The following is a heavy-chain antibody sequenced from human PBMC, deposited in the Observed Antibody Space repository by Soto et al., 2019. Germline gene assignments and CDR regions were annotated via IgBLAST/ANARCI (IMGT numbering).Heavy chain of an antibody. CDR1: GGSISSGDYY. CDR3: ARNGALDY. Sequence: QVQLQESGPGLVKPSQTLSLTCTVSGGSISSGDYYWRWIRQPTGKGLEWIGYILYSGTTNYNPSLESRLTISVDTSKNQFSLKLTSVTAADTAVYYCARNGALDYWGRGTLVTVSS. J-gene: IGHJ4*02. D-gene: IGHD2-8*01. CDR2: ILYSGTT. V-gene: IGHV4-30-4*01.